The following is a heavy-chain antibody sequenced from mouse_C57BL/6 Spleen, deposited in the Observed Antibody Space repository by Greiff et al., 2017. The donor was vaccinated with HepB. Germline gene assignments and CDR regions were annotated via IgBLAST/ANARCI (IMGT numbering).Heavy chain of an antibody. CDR1: GFTLSSYG. Sequence: EVQLVESGGDLVKPGGSLKLSCAASGFTLSSYGMSWVRQTPDKRLEWVATISSGGSYTYYPDSVKGRFTISRDNAKNTLYLQMSSLKSEDTAMYYCARQTGTGYFDVWGTGTTVTVSS. CDR2: ISSGGSYT. V-gene: IGHV5-6*01. D-gene: IGHD4-1*01. J-gene: IGHJ1*03. CDR3: ARQTGTGYFDV.